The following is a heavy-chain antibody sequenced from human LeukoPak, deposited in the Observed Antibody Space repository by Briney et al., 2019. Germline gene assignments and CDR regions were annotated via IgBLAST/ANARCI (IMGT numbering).Heavy chain of an antibody. CDR2: IYPGDSDT. D-gene: IGHD4-17*01. CDR1: GYSSTSYW. J-gene: IGHJ3*02. V-gene: IGHV5-51*01. CDR3: ARHRRDGDYADDAFDI. Sequence: GESLKISCKGSGYSSTSYWIGWVRQMPGKGLEWMGIIYPGDSDTRYSPSFQGQVTISADKSISTAYLQWSSLKASDTAMYYCARHRRDGDYADDAFDIWGQGTMVTVSS.